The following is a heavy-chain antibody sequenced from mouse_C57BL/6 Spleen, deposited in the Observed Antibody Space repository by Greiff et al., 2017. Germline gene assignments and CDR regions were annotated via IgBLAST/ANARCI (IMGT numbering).Heavy chain of an antibody. CDR1: GFTFSDYG. CDR3: ARDGYYWYIDV. J-gene: IGHJ1*03. V-gene: IGHV5-17*01. CDR2: ISSGSSTI. Sequence: DVKLQESGGGLVKPGGSLKLSCAASGFTFSDYGMHWVRQAPEKGLEWVAYISSGSSTIYYADKVKGRFTIAIDNAKNTLYLQMTSLRSEETAMYYCARDGYYWYIDVWGTGTTVTVSS. D-gene: IGHD2-3*01.